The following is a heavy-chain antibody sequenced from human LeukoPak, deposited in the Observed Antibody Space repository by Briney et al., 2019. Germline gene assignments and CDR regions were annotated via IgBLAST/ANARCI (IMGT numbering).Heavy chain of an antibody. Sequence: GGTLRLSCAASGFTFSSYAMSWVRQAPGKGLEWISTISGSGGSTYYVGSVKGRFTISRDNSKNTLYLQMNSLRAEDTAIYYCAKDQQSISCSPWGQGTLVTVSS. V-gene: IGHV3-23*01. CDR2: ISGSGGST. CDR1: GFTFSSYA. CDR3: AKDQQSISCSP. J-gene: IGHJ5*02. D-gene: IGHD6-13*01.